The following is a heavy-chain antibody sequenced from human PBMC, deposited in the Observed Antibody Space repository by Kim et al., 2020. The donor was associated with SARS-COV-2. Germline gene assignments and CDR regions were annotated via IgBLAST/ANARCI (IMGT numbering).Heavy chain of an antibody. Sequence: SETLSLTCAVYGGSFSGYYWSWIRQPPGKGLEWIGEINHSGSTNYNPSLKSRVTISVDTSKNQFSLKLSSVTAADTAVYYCARVKRFYILTGYYLVYAFDIWGQGTMVTVSS. J-gene: IGHJ3*02. CDR1: GGSFSGYY. CDR2: INHSGST. D-gene: IGHD3-9*01. V-gene: IGHV4-34*01. CDR3: ARVKRFYILTGYYLVYAFDI.